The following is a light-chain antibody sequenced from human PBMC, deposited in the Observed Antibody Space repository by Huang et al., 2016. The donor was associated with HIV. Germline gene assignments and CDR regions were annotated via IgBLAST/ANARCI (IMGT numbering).Light chain of an antibody. CDR3: QQYGNSPLT. Sequence: ETVLTQSPGILSLSPGERATLSCRASQRVSTDYLAWYQQKPGQAPRLLIHGATVRATGIPDRFSGSGSGTDFTLTINRLEPGDFALYYCQQYGNSPLTFGGGTEVEIK. CDR2: GAT. CDR1: QRVSTDY. J-gene: IGKJ4*01. V-gene: IGKV3-20*01.